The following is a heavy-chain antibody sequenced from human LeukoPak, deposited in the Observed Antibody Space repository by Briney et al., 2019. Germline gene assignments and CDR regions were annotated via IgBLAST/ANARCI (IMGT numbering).Heavy chain of an antibody. J-gene: IGHJ4*02. CDR3: ARTYYYGSGSYRAFDY. D-gene: IGHD3-10*01. V-gene: IGHV5-51*01. Sequence: NRGESLKVSCKGSGYSFTSYWIGWVRQMPGKGLEWMGIIYPGDSDTRYSPSFQGQVTISADKSISTAYLQWSSLKAYDTAMYYCARTYYYGSGSYRAFDYWGQGTLVTVSS. CDR2: IYPGDSDT. CDR1: GYSFTSYW.